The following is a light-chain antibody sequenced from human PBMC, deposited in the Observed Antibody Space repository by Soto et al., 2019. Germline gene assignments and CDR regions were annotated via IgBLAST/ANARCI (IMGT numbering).Light chain of an antibody. J-gene: IGKJ3*01. Sequence: DIQMTQSPSSLSASVGDRVTITCRASQGITIFLAWYQQKPGKLPMVLIYAASTLQPGGPSRFSGGGSGTYFTLTISSLQPEVVATYYCQTYNSVPFTFGPGTKVDIK. CDR2: AAS. V-gene: IGKV1-27*01. CDR3: QTYNSVPFT. CDR1: QGITIF.